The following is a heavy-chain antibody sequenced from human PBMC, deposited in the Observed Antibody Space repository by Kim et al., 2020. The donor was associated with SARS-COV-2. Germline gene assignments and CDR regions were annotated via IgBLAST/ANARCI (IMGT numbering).Heavy chain of an antibody. J-gene: IGHJ4*02. Sequence: ESVKGRFTISRDNAKNTLYLKMNSLRAEDTAVYYCARADYGDYSDYYFEYWGQGTLVTVSS. V-gene: IGHV3-74*01. CDR3: ARADYGDYSDYYFEY. D-gene: IGHD4-17*01.